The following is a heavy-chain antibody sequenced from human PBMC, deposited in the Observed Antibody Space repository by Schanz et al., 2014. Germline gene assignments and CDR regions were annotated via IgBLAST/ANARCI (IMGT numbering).Heavy chain of an antibody. CDR1: GFTFSDYW. CDR2: IKSDGSST. J-gene: IGHJ5*02. Sequence: EVQLVESGGGLVQPGGSLRLSCTASGFTFSDYWMSWVRQAPGKGLVWVSRIKSDGSSTSYADSVKGRFTISRDNAKNTLYLQMNSLRAEDTAVYYCARPALWFGDNCFDPWGQGTLVTVSS. CDR3: ARPALWFGDNCFDP. D-gene: IGHD3-10*01. V-gene: IGHV3-74*02.